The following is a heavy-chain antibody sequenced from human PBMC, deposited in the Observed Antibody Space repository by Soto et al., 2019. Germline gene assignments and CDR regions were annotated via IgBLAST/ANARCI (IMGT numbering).Heavy chain of an antibody. D-gene: IGHD3-22*01. J-gene: IGHJ4*02. V-gene: IGHV4-59*08. Sequence: PSETLSLTCSVSGGSISSYYWSWIRQPPGKGLEWIGYIYYSGSTYYNPSLKSRVTISVDTSKNQFSLKLSSVTAADTAVYYCARAYYDSSGYLSDDYWGQGTLVTVSS. CDR1: GGSISSYY. CDR2: IYYSGST. CDR3: ARAYYDSSGYLSDDY.